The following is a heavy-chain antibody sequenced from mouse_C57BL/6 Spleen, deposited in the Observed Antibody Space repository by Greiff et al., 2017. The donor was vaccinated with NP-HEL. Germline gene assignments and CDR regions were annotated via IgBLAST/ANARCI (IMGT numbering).Heavy chain of an antibody. D-gene: IGHD1-1*01. CDR3: AKAKYYGSSYYFDY. CDR2: IHPNSGST. V-gene: IGHV1-64*01. CDR1: GYTFTSYW. Sequence: QVQLKQPGAELVKPGASVKLSCKASGYTFTSYWMHWVKQRPGQGLEWIGMIHPNSGSTNYNEKFKSKATLTVNKSSSTAYMQLSSLTSEDSAVYYCAKAKYYGSSYYFDYWGQGTTLTVSS. J-gene: IGHJ2*01.